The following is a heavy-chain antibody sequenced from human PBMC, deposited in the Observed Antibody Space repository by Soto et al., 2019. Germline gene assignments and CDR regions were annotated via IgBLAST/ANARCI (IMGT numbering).Heavy chain of an antibody. CDR2: INPNSGDT. J-gene: IGHJ5*02. CDR1: GYTFSEFN. V-gene: IGHV1-2*02. D-gene: IGHD1-26*01. Sequence: LMQSGAEVKKPGASVKVSCKTSGYTFSEFNLHWVRQTAGQGLEWMGWINPNSGDTQSAAKFQGRVTMTSDKSTRVAYMELNSLRYDDTAVYYCARYGNYYTNRNGHWFDPWGQGTLITVSS. CDR3: ARYGNYYTNRNGHWFDP.